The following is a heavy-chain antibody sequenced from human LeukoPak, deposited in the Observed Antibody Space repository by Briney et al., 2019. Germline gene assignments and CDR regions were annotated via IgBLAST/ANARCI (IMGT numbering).Heavy chain of an antibody. Sequence: PGGSLRLSCAASGLTLNRHWMYWVRQAPGKGLEWVANIKQDGSETFYVDSVKGRFTISRDNAKNSLYLQMNSLRAEDTAVYYCARVIVEVPGVSDYCDYWGQGTLVTVSS. CDR3: ARVIVEVPGVSDYCDY. D-gene: IGHD2-2*01. CDR2: IKQDGSET. J-gene: IGHJ4*02. V-gene: IGHV3-7*05. CDR1: GLTLNRHW.